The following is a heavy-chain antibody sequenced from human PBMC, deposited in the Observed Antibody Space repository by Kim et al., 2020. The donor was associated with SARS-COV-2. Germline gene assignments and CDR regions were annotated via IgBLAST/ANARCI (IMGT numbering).Heavy chain of an antibody. V-gene: IGHV4-39*01. CDR1: GGSISTSGYY. D-gene: IGHD2-15*01. J-gene: IGHJ6*02. CDR3: ARQGQSCSGGSCYSDYYYGMDV. CDR2: IYYSGGT. Sequence: SETLSLTCSVSGGSISTSGYYWGWIRQPPGKGLEWIGSIYYSGGTYYNPSLKSRLTISVDTSKNQFSLKLSSATAADTAVYYCARQGQSCSGGSCYSDYYYGMDVWGQGTTVTVSS.